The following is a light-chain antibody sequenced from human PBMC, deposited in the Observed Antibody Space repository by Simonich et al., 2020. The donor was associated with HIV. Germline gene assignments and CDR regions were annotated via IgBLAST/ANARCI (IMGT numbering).Light chain of an antibody. J-gene: IGKJ4*01. CDR1: QGISNS. V-gene: IGKV1-NL1*01. Sequence: DIQMTQSPSSLSASIGDRVTITCRASQGISNSLAWYQQKPGRAPKLLLYTASRLESGVPSRFSGSGSGTEFTLTISSLQPDDFATYYCQQYNSYSVTFGGGTKVEIK. CDR3: QQYNSYSVT. CDR2: TAS.